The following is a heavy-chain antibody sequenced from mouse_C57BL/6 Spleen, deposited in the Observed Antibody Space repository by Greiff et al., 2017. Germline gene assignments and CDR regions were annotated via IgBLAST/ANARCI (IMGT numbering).Heavy chain of an antibody. J-gene: IGHJ4*01. Sequence: VQLQQSGAELMKPGASVKLSCKATGYTFTGYWIEWVKQRPGHGLEWIGEILPGSGSTNYNEKFKGKATFTADTSSNTAYMQLSSLTTEDSAIYYCARPVYYGSSYDYAMDYWGQGTSGTVSS. D-gene: IGHD1-1*01. CDR2: ILPGSGST. CDR3: ARPVYYGSSYDYAMDY. V-gene: IGHV1-9*01. CDR1: GYTFTGYW.